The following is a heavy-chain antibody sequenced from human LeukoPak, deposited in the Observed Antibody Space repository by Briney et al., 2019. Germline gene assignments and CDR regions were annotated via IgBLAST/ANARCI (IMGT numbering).Heavy chain of an antibody. V-gene: IGHV1-2*02. D-gene: IGHD6-13*01. CDR1: GYTFTGYY. CDR3: ARVKVRVYSSSWYYFDY. CDR2: INPNSGGT. J-gene: IGHJ4*02. Sequence: ASVKVSCKASGYTFTGYYMHWVRQAPGQGLEWMGWINPNSGGTNYAQKFQGRVTMTRDTSISTAYMELSRLRSDDTAVYYCARVKVRVYSSSWYYFDYWGQGTLVTVSS.